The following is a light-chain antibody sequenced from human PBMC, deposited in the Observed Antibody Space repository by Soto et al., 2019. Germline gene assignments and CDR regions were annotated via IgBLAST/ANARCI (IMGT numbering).Light chain of an antibody. CDR3: QQRSNWHLT. Sequence: PGERATLSCRASQSVSSYLAWYQQKPGQAPRLLIYDASNRATGIPARFSGSGSGTDFTLTISSLEPEDFAVYYCQQRSNWHLTFGQGTKVDIK. CDR2: DAS. V-gene: IGKV3-11*01. J-gene: IGKJ1*01. CDR1: QSVSSY.